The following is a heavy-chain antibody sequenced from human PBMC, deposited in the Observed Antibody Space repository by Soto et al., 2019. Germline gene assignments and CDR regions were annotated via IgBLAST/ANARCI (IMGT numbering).Heavy chain of an antibody. CDR2: IYSGGST. Sequence: GGSLRLSCAASGFTVSSNYMSWVRQAPGKGLEWVSVIYSGGSTYYADSVKGRYTISRDNSKNTLYLQMNSLRAEDTAVYYCARAGSTMIADYWGQGTLVTVSS. CDR3: ARAGSTMIADY. CDR1: GFTVSSNY. V-gene: IGHV3-53*01. D-gene: IGHD3-22*01. J-gene: IGHJ4*02.